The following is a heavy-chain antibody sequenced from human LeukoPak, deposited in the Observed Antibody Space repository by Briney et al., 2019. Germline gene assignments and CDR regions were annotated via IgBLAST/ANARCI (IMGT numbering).Heavy chain of an antibody. D-gene: IGHD4-17*01. CDR3: ARPTVTTGAFDY. CDR1: GSSISSYY. V-gene: IGHV4-59*01. CDR2: IYYSGTT. J-gene: IGHJ4*02. Sequence: SETLSLTCTVSGSSISSYYWSWIRQPPGKGLEWIGYIYYSGTTNYNPSLRSRVTISVDRSQNQLSLKLSSVTAADTAVYYCARPTVTTGAFDYWGQGALVTVSS.